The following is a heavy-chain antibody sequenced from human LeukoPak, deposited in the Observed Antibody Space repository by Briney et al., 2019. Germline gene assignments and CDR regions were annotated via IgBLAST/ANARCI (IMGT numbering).Heavy chain of an antibody. CDR1: GDTFSNYY. CDR2: INPNSGGS. J-gene: IGHJ3*02. CDR3: AREGGSYFLDAFYI. D-gene: IGHD1-26*01. Sequence: AXVKVSCKVSGDTFSNYYMHWVRQAPGQGLEWMGRINPNSGGSKFAQKIQGRITMSRDTSTGTDYMELSRLRPDDTAVYYCAREGGSYFLDAFYIWGQGTMVTVSS. V-gene: IGHV1-2*06.